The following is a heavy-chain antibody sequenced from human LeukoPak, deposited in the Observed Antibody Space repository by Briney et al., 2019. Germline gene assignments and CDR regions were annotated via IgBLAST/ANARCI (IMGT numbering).Heavy chain of an antibody. J-gene: IGHJ5*02. V-gene: IGHV5-51*01. CDR2: IYPGDSDT. D-gene: IGHD5-12*01. CDR3: ARRGYSGSDSWFDP. Sequence: GESLKISCRGSGYSFSTYWIGWVRQMPGTGLEWMGIIYPGDSDTRYSPSLQGQVTISADKSISTAYLQWSSLKASDTAIYYCARRGYSGSDSWFDPWGQGTLVTVSS. CDR1: GYSFSTYW.